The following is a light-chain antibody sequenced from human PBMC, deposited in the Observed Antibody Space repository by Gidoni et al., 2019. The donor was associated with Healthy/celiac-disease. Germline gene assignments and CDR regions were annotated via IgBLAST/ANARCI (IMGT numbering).Light chain of an antibody. V-gene: IGKV1-33*01. CDR3: QQYDNLPPLT. CDR1: QYISNY. J-gene: IGKJ4*01. CDR2: DAS. Sequence: DIQMTQSPSSLSASVGDRVTITCQARQYISNYLNWYQKKPGKAPKLLIYDASTLETGVPSRFSGSGSGTDFTFTISSLQPEDIATYYCQQYDNLPPLTFGGGTKVEIK.